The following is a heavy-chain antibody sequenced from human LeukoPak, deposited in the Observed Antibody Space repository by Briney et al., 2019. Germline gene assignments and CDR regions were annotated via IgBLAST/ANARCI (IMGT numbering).Heavy chain of an antibody. V-gene: IGHV1-8*03. CDR2: MNPNSGNT. CDR1: GGTFTSYD. CDR3: ARGIYGEYYGSGSYRYYFDY. D-gene: IGHD3-10*01. Sequence: ASVKVSCKASGGTFTSYDINWVRQATGQGLEWMGWMNPNSGNTGYAQKFQGRVTITRNTSISTAYMGLSSLRSEDTAVYYCARGIYGEYYGSGSYRYYFDYWGQGTLVTVSS. J-gene: IGHJ4*02.